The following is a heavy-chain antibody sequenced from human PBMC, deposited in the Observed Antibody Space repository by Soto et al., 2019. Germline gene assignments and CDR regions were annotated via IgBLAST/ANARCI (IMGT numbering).Heavy chain of an antibody. J-gene: IGHJ4*02. D-gene: IGHD2-15*01. V-gene: IGHV4-39*01. CDR2: IYYSGST. Sequence: SETLSLTCTVSGGSISSSSYYWGWIRQPPGKGLEWIGSIYYSGSTYYNPSLKSRVTISVDTSKNQFSLKLSSVTAADTAVYYCAMPEFEGRSLHYWGQGTLVTVSS. CDR1: GGSISSSSYY. CDR3: AMPEFEGRSLHY.